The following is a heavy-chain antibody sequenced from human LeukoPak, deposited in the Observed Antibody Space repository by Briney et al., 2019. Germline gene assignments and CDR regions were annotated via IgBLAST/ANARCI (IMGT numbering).Heavy chain of an antibody. J-gene: IGHJ5*02. CDR1: GFTFSSYA. Sequence: GGSLRLSCAASGFTFSSYAMHWVRQAPGKGLEWVAVISYDGSNKYHADSVKGRFTISRDNSKNTLYLQMNSLRAEDTAVYYCARVRPEFDPWGQGTLVTVSS. CDR3: ARVRPEFDP. V-gene: IGHV3-30-3*01. CDR2: ISYDGSNK.